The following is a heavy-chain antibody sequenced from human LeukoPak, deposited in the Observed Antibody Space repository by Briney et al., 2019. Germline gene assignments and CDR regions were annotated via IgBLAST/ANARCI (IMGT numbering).Heavy chain of an antibody. Sequence: SVKVSCKASGGTFSSYAISWLRQAPGPGLEWMGGIIPIFGTANYAQKFQGRVTITAHESTSTAYMELSSRRSEDTAVYYCARVALDAFDIWGQGTMVTVSS. CDR1: GGTFSSYA. V-gene: IGHV1-69*01. CDR2: IIPIFGTA. CDR3: ARVALDAFDI. J-gene: IGHJ3*02.